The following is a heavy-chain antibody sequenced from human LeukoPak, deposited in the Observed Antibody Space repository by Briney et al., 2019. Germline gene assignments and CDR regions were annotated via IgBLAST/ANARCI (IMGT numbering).Heavy chain of an antibody. CDR1: GFTFDDYG. D-gene: IGHD2-21*02. J-gene: IGHJ4*02. CDR2: INWNGGST. Sequence: GGSLRLSCAASGFTFDDYGMSWVRQAPGKGLEWVSGINWNGGSTGYADSVKGRFTISRDNAKNSLYLQMNSLRAEDTALYHCARKSGLHKRYYFDYWGQGTLVTVSS. V-gene: IGHV3-20*01. CDR3: ARKSGLHKRYYFDY.